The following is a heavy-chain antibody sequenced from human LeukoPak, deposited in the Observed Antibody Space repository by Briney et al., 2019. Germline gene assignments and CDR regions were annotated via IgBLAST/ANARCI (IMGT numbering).Heavy chain of an antibody. CDR1: GGTFSSYT. CDR3: ARNYYDSSGYYYFDY. Sequence: GSSVKVSCKASGGTFSSYTISWVRQAPGQGLEWMGRIIPILGIANYAQKFQGRVTITADNSTSTAYMELSSLRSEDTAVYYCARNYYDSSGYYYFDYWGQGTLVTVSS. CDR2: IIPILGIA. V-gene: IGHV1-69*02. D-gene: IGHD3-22*01. J-gene: IGHJ4*02.